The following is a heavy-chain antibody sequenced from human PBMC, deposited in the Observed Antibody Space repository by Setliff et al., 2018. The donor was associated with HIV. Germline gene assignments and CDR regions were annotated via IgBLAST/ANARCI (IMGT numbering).Heavy chain of an antibody. Sequence: PSETLSLTCTVSGGSISSYYWSWIRQSPGKGLEWIGHIYYGGNTKYNPSLKSRLTISLDSPTNQFSVTLSSVTAADTAMYYCARYTVGSMVDYWGPGTLVTVSS. D-gene: IGHD5-12*01. CDR1: GGSISSYY. CDR2: IYYGGNT. CDR3: ARYTVGSMVDY. V-gene: IGHV4-59*08. J-gene: IGHJ4*02.